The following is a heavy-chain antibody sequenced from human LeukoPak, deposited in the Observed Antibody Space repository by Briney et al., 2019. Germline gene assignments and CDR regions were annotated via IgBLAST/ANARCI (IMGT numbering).Heavy chain of an antibody. CDR2: ISNSGGNT. CDR1: GFTFSSYG. CDR3: AKDLSPGHY. D-gene: IGHD2/OR15-2a*01. V-gene: IGHV3-23*01. Sequence: GGSLRLSCAAYGFTFSSYGMSWVRQAPGKGLEWVSAISNSGGNTYYADSVKGRFTISRDNSKNTLYLQMNSLRAEDTAVYYCAKDLSPGHYWGQGTLVTVSS. J-gene: IGHJ4*02.